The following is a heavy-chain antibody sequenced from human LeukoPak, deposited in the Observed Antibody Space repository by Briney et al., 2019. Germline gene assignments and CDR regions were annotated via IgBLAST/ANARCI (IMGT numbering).Heavy chain of an antibody. D-gene: IGHD6-13*01. V-gene: IGHV3-73*01. J-gene: IGHJ3*02. Sequence: PGGSLRLSCAASGFTFTNYGMHWVRQASGKGLEWVGRIRSKANSYATAYAASVKGRFTISRDDSKNTAYLQMNSLKTEDTAVYYCTRHGQAAAEYSDAFDIWGQGTMVTVSS. CDR3: TRHGQAAAEYSDAFDI. CDR2: IRSKANSYAT. CDR1: GFTFTNYG.